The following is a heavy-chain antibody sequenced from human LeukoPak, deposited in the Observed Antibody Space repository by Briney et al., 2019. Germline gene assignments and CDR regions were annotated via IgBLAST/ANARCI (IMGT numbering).Heavy chain of an antibody. CDR1: GGSLSGYY. V-gene: IGHV4-34*01. D-gene: IGHD3-22*01. Sequence: PSETLSLTCAVYGGSLSGYYWSWIRQPPGKGLEWIGEINHSGSTNYNPSLKSRVTISVDTSKNQFSLKLSSVTAADTAVYYCARGYESSGYFNWGQGTLVTVSS. J-gene: IGHJ4*02. CDR3: ARGYESSGYFN. CDR2: INHSGST.